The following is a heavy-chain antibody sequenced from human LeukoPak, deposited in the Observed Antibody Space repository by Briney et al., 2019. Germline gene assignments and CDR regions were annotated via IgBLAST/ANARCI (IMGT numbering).Heavy chain of an antibody. V-gene: IGHV4-39*01. CDR3: ARRYDSASSWFDP. Sequence: SETLSLTCTVSGGSISSSSYYWGWIRQPPGKGLEWIGSIYYSGSTYYNPSLKSRVTISVDTSKNQFSLKLSSVTAADTAVYYCARRYDSASSWFDPRGQGTLVTVSS. J-gene: IGHJ5*02. CDR2: IYYSGST. CDR1: GGSISSSSYY. D-gene: IGHD3-22*01.